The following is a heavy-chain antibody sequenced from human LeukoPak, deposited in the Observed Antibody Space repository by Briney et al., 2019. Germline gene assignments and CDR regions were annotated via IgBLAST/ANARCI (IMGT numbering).Heavy chain of an antibody. D-gene: IGHD3-22*01. CDR3: ARVLHKRNYDSSDYYGS. CDR1: GFTFSSYE. V-gene: IGHV3-48*03. J-gene: IGHJ5*02. Sequence: GGSLRLSCAASGFTFSSYEMNWVRQAPGKGLEWVSYINSSGSTIYYADSVKGRFTISRDNAKNSLYLQLNSLRAEDTAVYYCARVLHKRNYDSSDYYGSWGQGTLVTVSS. CDR2: INSSGSTI.